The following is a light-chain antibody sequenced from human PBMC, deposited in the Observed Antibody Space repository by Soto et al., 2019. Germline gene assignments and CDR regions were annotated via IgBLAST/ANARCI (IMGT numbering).Light chain of an antibody. CDR3: GTWDSSLSAYV. J-gene: IGLJ1*01. V-gene: IGLV1-51*01. CDR1: SYNIGNNY. Sequence: QSVLTQPPSVSAAPGQKVTISCSGSSYNIGNNYVSWYQQLPGTAPKLLIYDNNKRPSGIPGRFSGSKSGTSATLGITGLQTGDEADYYCGTWDSSLSAYVFGTGTKVTVL. CDR2: DNN.